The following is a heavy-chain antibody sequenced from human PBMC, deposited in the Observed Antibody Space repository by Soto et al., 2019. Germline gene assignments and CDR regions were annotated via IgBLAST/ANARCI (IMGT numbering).Heavy chain of an antibody. J-gene: IGHJ6*02. V-gene: IGHV1-69*02. CDR2: IIPILGIA. CDR3: ARGGGKRAEYGMDV. D-gene: IGHD1-1*01. Sequence: QVQLVQSGAEVKKPGSSVKVSCKASGGTFSSYTISWVRQAPGQGLEWMGRIIPILGIANYAQKFQGRVTITADKSTSTAYMELSRLRSEDTAVYYCARGGGKRAEYGMDVWGQGTTVTVSS. CDR1: GGTFSSYT.